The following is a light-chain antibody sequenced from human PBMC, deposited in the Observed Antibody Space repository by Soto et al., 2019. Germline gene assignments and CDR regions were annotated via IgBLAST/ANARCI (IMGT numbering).Light chain of an antibody. J-gene: IGKJ2*01. CDR3: QHYNTYPYT. CDR1: QSIDSW. CDR2: DAS. V-gene: IGKV1-5*01. Sequence: DIPMTQSPSTLSASVGDRVTITCRASQSIDSWLAWYQHRPGKAPKLLIYDASTLESGVPSRFSGSGSGTEFTLTISSLQPADFATYYCQHYNTYPYTFGQGTKLEIK.